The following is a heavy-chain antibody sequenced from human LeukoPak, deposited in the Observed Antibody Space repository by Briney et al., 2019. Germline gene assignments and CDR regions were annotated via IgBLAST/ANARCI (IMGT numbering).Heavy chain of an antibody. CDR1: GGSISTNY. CDR2: IYNSGNT. CDR3: ARGSFDGSGYYLFDY. J-gene: IGHJ4*02. V-gene: IGHV4-4*07. Sequence: SETLSLTCTVSGGSISTNYCSWIRQPAGKGLEWIGRIYNSGNTNYSPSLESRVTISADTSKNQFSLKLSSVTAADTAVYYCARGSFDGSGYYLFDYWGQGTLVTVSS. D-gene: IGHD3-22*01.